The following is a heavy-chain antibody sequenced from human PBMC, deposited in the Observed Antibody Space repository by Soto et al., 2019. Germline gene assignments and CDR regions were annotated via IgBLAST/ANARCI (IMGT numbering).Heavy chain of an antibody. CDR2: IWEGGSNK. V-gene: IGHV3-33*01. CDR3: ARVLCTSCSNPSYYGMEL. D-gene: IGHD2-2*01. J-gene: IGHJ6*02. Sequence: GGSLRLSCAASGFSFSSYGMRWGRQAAGKGLEWVAVIWEGGSNKYYAGSVEGRFTISRENYKNTLYLQMNSLRAEDTAVYYCARVLCTSCSNPSYYGMELWGRGTKVTLSS. CDR1: GFSFSSYG.